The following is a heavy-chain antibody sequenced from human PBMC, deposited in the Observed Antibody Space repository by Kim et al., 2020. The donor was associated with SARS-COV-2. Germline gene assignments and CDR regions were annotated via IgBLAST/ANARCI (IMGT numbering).Heavy chain of an antibody. J-gene: IGHJ4*02. CDR1: GFTFSSYW. V-gene: IGHV3-74*01. CDR2: INSDGSST. CDR3: ARDGGSLYEGYGSGSYLDY. Sequence: GGSLRLSCAASGFTFSSYWMHWVRQAPGKGLVWVSRINSDGSSTSYADSVKGRFTISRDNAKNTLYLQMNSLRAEDTAVYYCARDGGSLYEGYGSGSYLDYWGQGTLVTVSS. D-gene: IGHD3-10*01.